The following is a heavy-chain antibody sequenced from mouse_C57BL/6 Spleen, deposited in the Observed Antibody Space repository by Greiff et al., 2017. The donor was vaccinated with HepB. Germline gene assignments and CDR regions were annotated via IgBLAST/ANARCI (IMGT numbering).Heavy chain of an antibody. Sequence: QVQLQQPGAELVMPGASVKLSCKASGYTFTSYWMHWVKQRPGQGLEWIGEIDPSDSYTNYNQKFKGKSTLTVDKSSSTAYMQLSSLTSEDSAVYYCAREDDGSPLDYWGQGTTLTVSS. V-gene: IGHV1-69*01. D-gene: IGHD1-1*01. CDR1: GYTFTSYW. CDR2: IDPSDSYT. J-gene: IGHJ2*01. CDR3: AREDDGSPLDY.